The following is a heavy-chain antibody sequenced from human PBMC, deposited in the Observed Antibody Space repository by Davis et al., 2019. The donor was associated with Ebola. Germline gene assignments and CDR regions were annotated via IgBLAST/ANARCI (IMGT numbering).Heavy chain of an antibody. J-gene: IGHJ5*02. Sequence: GESLKISCKGSGYSFISYWIGWVRQMPGKGLEWMGIIYPGDSDTRYSPSFQGQVTISADKSISTAYLQWTSLKASDTAMYYCARRGYCSGAACPWGWFDPWGQGTPVTVSP. D-gene: IGHD2-15*01. CDR3: ARRGYCSGAACPWGWFDP. V-gene: IGHV5-51*01. CDR1: GYSFISYW. CDR2: IYPGDSDT.